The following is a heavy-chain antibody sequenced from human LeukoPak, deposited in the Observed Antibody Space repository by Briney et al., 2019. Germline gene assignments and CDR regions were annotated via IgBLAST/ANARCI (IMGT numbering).Heavy chain of an antibody. D-gene: IGHD6-13*01. CDR2: ISTGGTSM. CDR3: AKIAAAATDYYYYYMDV. J-gene: IGHJ6*03. V-gene: IGHV3-21*01. Sequence: GGSLRLSCAVSGFTFSIYSMNWVRQAPGKGLEWVSSISTGGTSMFYADSVKGRFTISRDNARNSLYLQMNSLRADDTAIYYCAKIAAAATDYYYYYMDVWGKGTTVTVSS. CDR1: GFTFSIYS.